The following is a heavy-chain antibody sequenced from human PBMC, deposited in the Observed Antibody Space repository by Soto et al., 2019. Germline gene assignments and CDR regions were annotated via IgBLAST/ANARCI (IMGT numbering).Heavy chain of an antibody. Sequence: GGSLRLSCAASGFTFSSYAMSWVRQAPGKGLEWVSAISGSGGSTYYADSVKGRFTISRDNSKNTLYLQMNSLRAEDTAVYYCAKVILRGVITEYFFDYWGQGNLVTVS. CDR1: GFTFSSYA. V-gene: IGHV3-23*01. J-gene: IGHJ4*02. CDR2: ISGSGGST. D-gene: IGHD3-3*01. CDR3: AKVILRGVITEYFFDY.